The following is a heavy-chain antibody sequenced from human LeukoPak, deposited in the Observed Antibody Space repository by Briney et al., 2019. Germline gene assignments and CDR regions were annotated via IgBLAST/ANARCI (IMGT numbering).Heavy chain of an antibody. J-gene: IGHJ6*02. CDR2: IGTAGDT. V-gene: IGHV3-13*01. Sequence: GGSLRLSCAASGFTFSSYDMHWVRQATGKGLEWVSAIGTAGDTYYPGSVKGRFTISRGNAKNSLYLQMNSLRAGDTAVYYCARVYSSSWYASLGQYYYYGMDVWGQGTTVTVSS. CDR3: ARVYSSSWYASLGQYYYYGMDV. CDR1: GFTFSSYD. D-gene: IGHD6-13*01.